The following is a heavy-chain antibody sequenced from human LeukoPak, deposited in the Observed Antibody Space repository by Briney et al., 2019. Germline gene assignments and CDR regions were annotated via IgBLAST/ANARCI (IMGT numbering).Heavy chain of an antibody. CDR2: VYYSGIT. CDR3: VRRYNSGPYYFDY. D-gene: IGHD5-18*01. Sequence: PSDTLSLTCTVSGGSISSYYWSWVRQPPGKGLEWIGFVYYSGITSYNPSLKSRVTISVDTSKNHFSLKLTSVTDADTAVYYCVRRYNSGPYYFDYWGQGTLVTVSS. V-gene: IGHV4-59*07. J-gene: IGHJ4*02. CDR1: GGSISSYY.